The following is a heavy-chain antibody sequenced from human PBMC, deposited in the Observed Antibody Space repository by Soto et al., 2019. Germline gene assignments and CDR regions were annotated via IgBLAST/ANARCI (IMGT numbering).Heavy chain of an antibody. CDR2: ISPYSGNT. D-gene: IGHD3-16*02. V-gene: IGHV1-18*01. CDR3: SMVNNDVTPTPQDV. Sequence: QVQLVQSGDEVRKPGSSVKVSCKASGYIFVNYGIAWVRQAPGQGLEWMGRISPYSGNTHYASKVQGRLTMTTDTATSTDYMDLGSLTSDDTGVYYCSMVNNDVTPTPQDVWGQGTTVTVSS. CDR1: GYIFVNYG. J-gene: IGHJ6*02.